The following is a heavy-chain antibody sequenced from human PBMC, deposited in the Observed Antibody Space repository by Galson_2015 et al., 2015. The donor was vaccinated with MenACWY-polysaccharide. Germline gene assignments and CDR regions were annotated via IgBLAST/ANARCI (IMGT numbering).Heavy chain of an antibody. CDR2: IKQEGSEK. J-gene: IGHJ4*02. CDR1: GFTFSSYW. D-gene: IGHD2-2*01. CDR3: AREGGYCSPTSCFDY. Sequence: SLRLSCAASGFTFSSYWMSWVRQAPGKGLEWVANIKQEGSEKYYVDSVKGRFTISRDNAKNSLYLQMNSLRAEDTAVYYCAREGGYCSPTSCFDYWGQGTLVTVSS. V-gene: IGHV3-7*01.